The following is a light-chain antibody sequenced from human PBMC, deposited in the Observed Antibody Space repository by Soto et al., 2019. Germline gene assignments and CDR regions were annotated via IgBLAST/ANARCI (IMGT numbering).Light chain of an antibody. J-gene: IGKJ1*01. CDR1: QSVSSN. V-gene: IGKV3-20*01. Sequence: EIVMTQSPATLSVSPGERATLSCRASQSVSSNLAWYQQKPGQAPRLLIYGASSRATGIPDRFSGSGSGTDFTLTISRLEPEDFAVYYCQQYGSSPTTFGQGIKVDIK. CDR3: QQYGSSPTT. CDR2: GAS.